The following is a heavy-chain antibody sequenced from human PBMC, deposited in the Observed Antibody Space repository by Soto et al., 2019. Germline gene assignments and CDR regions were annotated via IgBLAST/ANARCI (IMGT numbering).Heavy chain of an antibody. V-gene: IGHV1-2*02. CDR3: AVALGVDTPVEDH. D-gene: IGHD5-18*01. J-gene: IGHJ4*02. CDR1: GYTFAVYH. Sequence: GASVKVSCKASGYTFAVYHVQWVRQAPGQGLEWMGWINPNNGDTKYAQKFQDRVTMTGDTSTRTAYMELSSLRSDDTGVYYCAVALGVDTPVEDHWGQGTQVTVSS. CDR2: INPNNGDT.